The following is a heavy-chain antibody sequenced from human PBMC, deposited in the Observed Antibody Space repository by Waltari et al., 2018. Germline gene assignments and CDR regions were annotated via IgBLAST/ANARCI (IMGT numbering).Heavy chain of an antibody. Sequence: QLQLQESGPGLVKPSETLSLTCTVSGGSISTNYNWGWIRQPPGKGLEWMGNMQYRGSTFYNPSLKSRVTISPDTSKNQFSLRLSSVGAADTAVYFFGRIAFGDDGGYFQHWGQGTLVTVSS. CDR2: MQYRGST. V-gene: IGHV4-39*01. CDR1: GGSISTNYN. D-gene: IGHD4-17*01. CDR3: GRIAFGDDGGYFQH. J-gene: IGHJ1*01.